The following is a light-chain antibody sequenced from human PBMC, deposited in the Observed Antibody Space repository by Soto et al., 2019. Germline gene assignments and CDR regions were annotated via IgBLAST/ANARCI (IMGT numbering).Light chain of an antibody. CDR3: CSHAGSRL. Sequence: QSALTQPASVSGSPGQSITISCTGTSSDVGSYNLVSWYQQHPGKAPKLMIYEGSKRPSGVSNRFSGSKSGNTASLTISGLQAEDESDYYCCSHAGSRLFGGGTKLTVL. CDR2: EGS. V-gene: IGLV2-23*01. CDR1: SSDVGSYNL. J-gene: IGLJ2*01.